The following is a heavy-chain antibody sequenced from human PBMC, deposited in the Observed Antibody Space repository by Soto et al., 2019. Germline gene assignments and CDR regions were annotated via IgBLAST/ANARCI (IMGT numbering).Heavy chain of an antibody. D-gene: IGHD2-21*02. J-gene: IGHJ4*02. Sequence: EVQLLESGGGLVQPGGSLRLSCAASGFTFSNYAMSCVRQAPGKGLEWVSGISAGGGSTNYADSVKGRFTISRDNSKNTLYLQMNSLRAEDTAVYYCAKKSDYGGNSYNFDYWGQGTLVTVSS. CDR2: ISAGGGST. CDR3: AKKSDYGGNSYNFDY. V-gene: IGHV3-23*01. CDR1: GFTFSNYA.